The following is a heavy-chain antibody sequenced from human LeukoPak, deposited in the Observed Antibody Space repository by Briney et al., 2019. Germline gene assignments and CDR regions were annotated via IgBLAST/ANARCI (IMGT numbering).Heavy chain of an antibody. CDR1: GFTFSSYS. D-gene: IGHD4-17*01. CDR2: ISGSGGST. V-gene: IGHV3-23*01. CDR3: AKMTTVTTAYFDY. Sequence: GGSLRLSCAASGFTFSSYSMSWVRQAPGKGLEWVSAISGSGGSTYYADSVKGRFTISRDNSKNTLYLQMNSLRAEDTAVYYCAKMTTVTTAYFDYWGQGTLVTVSS. J-gene: IGHJ4*02.